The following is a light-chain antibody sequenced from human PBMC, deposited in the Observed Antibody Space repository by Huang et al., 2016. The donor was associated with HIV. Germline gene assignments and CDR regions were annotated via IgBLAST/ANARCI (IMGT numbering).Light chain of an antibody. CDR2: DTS. V-gene: IGKV3-15*01. CDR1: QSVSSN. Sequence: EIVMTQSPATVSVSPGERATLSCRASQSVSSNLAWYQQKPGQSPRLLIYDTSTRATDIPARCSGSGSGTEFTLTISSLQSEDFAVYYCQQFNDWPLYTFGQGTKLEIK. J-gene: IGKJ2*01. CDR3: QQFNDWPLYT.